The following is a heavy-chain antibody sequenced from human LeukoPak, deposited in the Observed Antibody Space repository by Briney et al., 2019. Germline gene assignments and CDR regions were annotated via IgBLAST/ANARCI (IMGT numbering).Heavy chain of an antibody. V-gene: IGHV3-9*01. Sequence: GGSLRLSCAASEFTFSSYAMHWVRQAPGKGLEWVSGISWNSGSIGYADSVKGRFTISRDNSKNTLYLQMNSLRAEDTAVYYCAKDGSVHCSGRSCYYYYYMDVWGKGTTVTVSS. D-gene: IGHD2-15*01. CDR1: EFTFSSYA. J-gene: IGHJ6*03. CDR3: AKDGSVHCSGRSCYYYYYMDV. CDR2: ISWNSGSI.